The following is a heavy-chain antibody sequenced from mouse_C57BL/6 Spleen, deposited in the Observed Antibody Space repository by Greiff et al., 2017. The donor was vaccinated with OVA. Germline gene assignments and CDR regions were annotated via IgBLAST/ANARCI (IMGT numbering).Heavy chain of an antibody. D-gene: IGHD1-1*01. J-gene: IGHJ1*03. CDR2: IYPGDGDT. V-gene: IGHV1-82*01. Sequence: QVQLQQSGPELVKPGASVKISCKASGYAFSSSWMNWVKQRPGKGLEWIGRIYPGDGDTNYNRKFKGKATLTADKSSSTAYMQLSSLTSEDSAVYFCAAVATYRYFDVWGTGTTVTVSS. CDR1: GYAFSSSW. CDR3: AAVATYRYFDV.